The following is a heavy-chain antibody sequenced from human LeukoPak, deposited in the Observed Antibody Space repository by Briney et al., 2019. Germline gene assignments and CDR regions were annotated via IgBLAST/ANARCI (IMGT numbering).Heavy chain of an antibody. D-gene: IGHD3-22*01. CDR2: IRSKANSYAT. CDR1: GVTFSGAA. V-gene: IGHV3-73*01. Sequence: PGGALKVSSAVPGVTFSGAAMHWVRQASGKGLGWVCRIRSKANSYATAYAASVKGKFTISRDDSKNTAYLQMNSLKAEDTAVYYCTRSTSDSSSSRFDYWGQGTLVTVSS. J-gene: IGHJ4*02. CDR3: TRSTSDSSSSRFDY.